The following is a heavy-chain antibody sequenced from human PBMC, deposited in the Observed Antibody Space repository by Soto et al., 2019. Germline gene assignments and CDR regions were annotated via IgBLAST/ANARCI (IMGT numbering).Heavy chain of an antibody. V-gene: IGHV3-21*01. D-gene: IGHD2-8*01. J-gene: IGHJ4*02. CDR2: ISSSSSYR. CDR1: GFTFSTYT. CDR3: ARTNGAYSNYFDY. Sequence: PGGSLRLSCAASGFTFSTYTMNWVRQAPGKGLEWVSSISSSSSYRYYTDSVKGRFTISRDNAKNSLYLQMNSLRAEDTAVYYCARTNGAYSNYFDYWGQGTLVTVSS.